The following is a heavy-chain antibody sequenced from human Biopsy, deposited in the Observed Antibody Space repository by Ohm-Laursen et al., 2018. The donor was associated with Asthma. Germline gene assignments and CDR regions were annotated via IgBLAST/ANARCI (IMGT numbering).Heavy chain of an antibody. CDR2: ISKDASTQ. CDR1: GFSFSNFA. J-gene: IGHJ3*02. Sequence: SLRLSCAAAGFSFSNFAVHWVRQAPGKGLEWVGVISKDASTQDYADSVKGRFTMARDNSKNTLDLQMNSLREEDTAVYYCVRDGTDDAFDIWGQGTVVSVSS. V-gene: IGHV3-30*01. CDR3: VRDGTDDAFDI. D-gene: IGHD1-1*01.